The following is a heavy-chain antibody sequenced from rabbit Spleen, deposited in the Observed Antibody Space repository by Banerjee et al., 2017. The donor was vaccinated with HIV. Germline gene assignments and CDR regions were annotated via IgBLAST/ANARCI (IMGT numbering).Heavy chain of an antibody. CDR3: VREAGYGGYGDANL. J-gene: IGHJ4*01. Sequence: QQQLVESGGGLVKPGASLTLTCKASGIDFSRGYDMCWVRQAPGKGLEWIGYIDPVFGTTVYANWVNGRFTISSHNAQNTLYLRLNSLTAADTATYFCVREAGYGGYGDANLWGQGTLVTVS. CDR1: GIDFSRGYD. CDR2: IDPVFGTT. D-gene: IGHD6-1*01. V-gene: IGHV1S43*01.